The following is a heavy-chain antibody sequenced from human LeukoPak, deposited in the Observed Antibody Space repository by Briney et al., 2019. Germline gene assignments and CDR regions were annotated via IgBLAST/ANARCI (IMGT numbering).Heavy chain of an antibody. V-gene: IGHV3-23*01. Sequence: GGSLRLSCEASGFTFSSYAMSWVRQAPGKGLEWVSAIRASGGSTYYADSVKGRFTISRDNSKNTLCLQMNSLRGEDTAVYYCAKGSGVLGYYDSSGASPYYFDYWGQGTLVTVSS. CDR3: AKGSGVLGYYDSSGASPYYFDY. D-gene: IGHD3-22*01. CDR2: IRASGGST. J-gene: IGHJ4*02. CDR1: GFTFSSYA.